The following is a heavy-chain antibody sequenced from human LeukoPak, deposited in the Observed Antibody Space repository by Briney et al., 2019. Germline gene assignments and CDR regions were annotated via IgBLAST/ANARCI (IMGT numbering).Heavy chain of an antibody. D-gene: IGHD6-19*01. CDR1: GYTFTGYY. CDR2: INPNSGGT. CDR3: ARQWLVRDWYFDL. V-gene: IGHV1-2*02. J-gene: IGHJ2*01. Sequence: ALVRVSCKASGYTFTGYYMRWVRQAPGQGLEWMGWINPNSGGTDYAQKFQGRVTMTRDTSISTAYMELSRLRSDDTAVYYCARQWLVRDWYFDLWGRGTLVTVSS.